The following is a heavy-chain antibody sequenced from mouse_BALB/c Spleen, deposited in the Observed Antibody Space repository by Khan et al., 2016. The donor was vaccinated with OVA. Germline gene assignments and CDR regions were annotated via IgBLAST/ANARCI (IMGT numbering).Heavy chain of an antibody. Sequence: QIQLVQSGAELAKPGASVKMSCKASGYTFINYWILWVKQRPGQGLEWIGYINPSTAYTEYNQNFKDKATLTADKSSRTAYMQLSSLTSEDSAVYYCARRGLRWDFDYWVQGTTLTVSS. CDR2: INPSTAYT. CDR1: GYTFINYW. D-gene: IGHD1-1*01. V-gene: IGHV1-7*01. CDR3: ARRGLRWDFDY. J-gene: IGHJ2*01.